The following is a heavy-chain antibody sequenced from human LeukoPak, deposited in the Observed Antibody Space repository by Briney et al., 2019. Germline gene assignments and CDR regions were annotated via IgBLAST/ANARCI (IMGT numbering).Heavy chain of an antibody. D-gene: IGHD1-26*01. CDR2: IKQDGSEK. CDR1: GFTFSNYW. Sequence: GGSLRLSCAASGFTFSNYWMSWVRQAPGKGLEWVANIKQDGSEKYYVDSVKGRFTISRDNAKNSLYLQMNSLRAEDTAVYYCARDPSGSYWSYFDCWGQGTLVTVSS. V-gene: IGHV3-7*01. J-gene: IGHJ4*02. CDR3: ARDPSGSYWSYFDC.